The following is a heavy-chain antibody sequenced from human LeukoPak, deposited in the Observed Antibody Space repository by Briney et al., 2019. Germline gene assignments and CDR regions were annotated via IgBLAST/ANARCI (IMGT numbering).Heavy chain of an antibody. J-gene: IGHJ3*02. D-gene: IGHD1-26*01. Sequence: SGTLSLTCTVSGSSISTNMWWSWVRQTPGKGLEWIGEIYHSGSTNYNPSLKSRVTISLDKSKNQFSLKLSSVTAADTAVYYCARDSSIVGTTGAFDIWGQGTMVTVSS. CDR2: IYHSGST. CDR1: GSSISTNMW. CDR3: ARDSSIVGTTGAFDI. V-gene: IGHV4-4*02.